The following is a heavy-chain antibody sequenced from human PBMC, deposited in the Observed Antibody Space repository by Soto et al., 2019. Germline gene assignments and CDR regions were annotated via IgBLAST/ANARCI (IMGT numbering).Heavy chain of an antibody. V-gene: IGHV3-15*05. CDR3: GTGSAFDI. CDR2: IKRKSDGGTT. CDR1: GFTFSNSH. J-gene: IGHJ3*02. Sequence: EVQLVESVGGLVKPGGSLRLSCAVSGFTFSNSHLSWVRQTPGKGLEWVGRIKRKSDGGTTDYAVPVQGRFTISRDDAQTTLYLQLNSLKIEDTAMYYCGTGSAFDIWGQGTMVTVSS. D-gene: IGHD7-27*01.